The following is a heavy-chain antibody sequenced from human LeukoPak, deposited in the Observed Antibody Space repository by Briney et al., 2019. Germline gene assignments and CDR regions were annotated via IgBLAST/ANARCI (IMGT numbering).Heavy chain of an antibody. Sequence: ASVKVSCKASGYTFTDYYIHSVRQAPGHGLEWMGWINPKDGDTDIAQKLGGLVTMTRDTSIATAFLDLTRLTSDDTDVYYCAKEGPSGWVPNFWGPGTLVTVSS. V-gene: IGHV1-2*04. CDR1: GYTFTDYY. CDR2: INPKDGDT. CDR3: AKEGPSGWVPNF. D-gene: IGHD6-19*01. J-gene: IGHJ4*02.